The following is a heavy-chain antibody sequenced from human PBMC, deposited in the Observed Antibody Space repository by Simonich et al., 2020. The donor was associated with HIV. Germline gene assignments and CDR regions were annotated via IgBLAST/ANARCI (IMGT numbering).Heavy chain of an antibody. CDR2: ITYSGRT. J-gene: IGHJ3*02. D-gene: IGHD3-10*01. CDR3: AREVGYYPPQLEENNAFDI. V-gene: IGHV4-34*01. CDR1: GGSFSGYY. Sequence: QVQLQQWGAGLLKPSETLSLTCAVYGGSFSGYYWSWIRQPPGKGLEWVGEITYSGRTNYNSSLKSRVTLSINTAKKQFSLRLNSVTAADTAVYYCAREVGYYPPQLEENNAFDIWGQGTMVTVSS.